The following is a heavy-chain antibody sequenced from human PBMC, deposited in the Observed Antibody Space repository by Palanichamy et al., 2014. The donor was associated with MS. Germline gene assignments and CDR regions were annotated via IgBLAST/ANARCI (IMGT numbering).Heavy chain of an antibody. D-gene: IGHD6-19*01. Sequence: EVQLLESGGGLVQPGGSLRLSCAASGFTFSNSAMSWVRQAPGKGLEWVSAINVGGSTYYADSVKGRVTVSRDDSENTLYLQMNSPRAEDTAVYFCASRPTNMAVAGSLPYWGQGTQVTVSS. CDR1: GFTFSNSA. CDR2: INVGGST. J-gene: IGHJ4*02. V-gene: IGHV3-23*01. CDR3: ASRPTNMAVAGSLPY.